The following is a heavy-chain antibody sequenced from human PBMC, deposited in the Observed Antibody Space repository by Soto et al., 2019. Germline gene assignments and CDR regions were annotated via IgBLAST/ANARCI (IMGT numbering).Heavy chain of an antibody. D-gene: IGHD5-12*01. CDR2: TSKDGRSK. J-gene: IGHJ4*02. Sequence: QVLLVESGGGVVQPGRSLRLSCAASGFTFSNYGMHWVRQAPGKGLEWVAVTSKDGRSKNYADSVRGRFTVSRDNSKNTVWLQIDSLREEHTGVYYCAKQVDHGGLDAYWGRGT. CDR1: GFTFSNYG. CDR3: AKQVDHGGLDAY. V-gene: IGHV3-30*18.